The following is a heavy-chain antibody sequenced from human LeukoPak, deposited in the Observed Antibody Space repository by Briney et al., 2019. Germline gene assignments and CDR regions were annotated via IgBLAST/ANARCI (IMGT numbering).Heavy chain of an antibody. CDR3: ARDRFIGGLAIDI. CDR2: INHSGST. V-gene: IGHV4-34*01. Sequence: SETLSLTCAVYGGSFSGYYWSWIRQPPGKGLEWIGEINHSGSTHYNPSLESRVTISVDTSKNQFSLRLSSVTAADTAVYYCARDRFIGGLAIDIWGQGTMVTVSS. J-gene: IGHJ3*02. CDR1: GGSFSGYY. D-gene: IGHD3-16*02.